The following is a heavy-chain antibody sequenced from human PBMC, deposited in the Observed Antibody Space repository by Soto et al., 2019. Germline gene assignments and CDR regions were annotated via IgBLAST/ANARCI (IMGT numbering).Heavy chain of an antibody. D-gene: IGHD2-2*01. CDR1: GGSISSYY. CDR3: ARDGVRYCSSTSCYDYYYGMDV. V-gene: IGHV4-4*07. Sequence: SETLSLTCTVSGGSISSYYWSWIRQPAGKGLEWIGRIYTSGSTSYNPSLKSRVTMSVDTSKNQFSLKLSSVTAADTAVYYCARDGVRYCSSTSCYDYYYGMDVWGQGTTVTVSS. J-gene: IGHJ6*02. CDR2: IYTSGST.